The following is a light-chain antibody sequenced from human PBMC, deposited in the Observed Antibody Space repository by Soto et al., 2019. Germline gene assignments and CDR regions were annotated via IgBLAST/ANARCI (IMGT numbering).Light chain of an antibody. V-gene: IGLV2-8*01. CDR3: QSYDTGLSVYV. J-gene: IGLJ1*01. CDR1: SNDVGGYNY. Sequence: QSALTQPPSASGSPGQSVTISCTGTSNDVGGYNYVSWYQQHPGKAPKLMIYEVTKRPSGVPDRFSGSKSGNTASLTVSGLHAEDEADYYCQSYDTGLSVYVFGSGTKLTVL. CDR2: EVT.